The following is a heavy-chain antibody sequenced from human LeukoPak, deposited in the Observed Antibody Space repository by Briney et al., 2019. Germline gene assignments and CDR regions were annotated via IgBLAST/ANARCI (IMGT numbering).Heavy chain of an antibody. CDR2: IYYSGST. V-gene: IGHV4-59*11. D-gene: IGHD2-2*01. J-gene: IGHJ5*02. CDR3: AARQLYCSSTSCYFDP. Sequence: PSETLSLTCTVSGGSISSHYWSWIRQPPGKGLEWIGYIYYSGSTNYNPSLKSRVTISVDTSKNQSSLKLSSVTAADTAVYYCAARQLYCSSTSCYFDPWGQGTLVTVSS. CDR1: GGSISSHY.